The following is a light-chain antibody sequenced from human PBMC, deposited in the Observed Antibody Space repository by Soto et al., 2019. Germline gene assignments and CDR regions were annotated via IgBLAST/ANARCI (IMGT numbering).Light chain of an antibody. CDR1: QSISSW. CDR2: DAS. CDR3: QQFDDYPFT. J-gene: IGKJ3*01. V-gene: IGKV1-5*01. Sequence: DIQMTQSPSTLAASVGDRVTITCRASQSISSWVAWYQQKPGKAPKLLIYDASSLKSGVPFRFSGSGSGTEFTLTISSLQPDDFATYYCQQFDDYPFTFGPGTKVDIK.